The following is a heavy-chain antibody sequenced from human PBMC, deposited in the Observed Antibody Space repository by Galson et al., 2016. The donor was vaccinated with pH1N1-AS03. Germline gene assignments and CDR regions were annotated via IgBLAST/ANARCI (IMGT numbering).Heavy chain of an antibody. V-gene: IGHV5-51*03. CDR1: GSSFINFW. CDR2: IYSGDSQI. CDR3: ARPKEMVRTVLFEMDV. J-gene: IGHJ6*02. Sequence: QSGAEVKKPGESLKISCKGSGSSFINFWIGWVRQKPGKGLEWMGTIYSGDSQIRYSPSFQGQVTLAVDKSISTAYLQWSSLKASDTAMYYGARPKEMVRTVLFEMDVWGQGTTVTVAS. D-gene: IGHD3-10*01.